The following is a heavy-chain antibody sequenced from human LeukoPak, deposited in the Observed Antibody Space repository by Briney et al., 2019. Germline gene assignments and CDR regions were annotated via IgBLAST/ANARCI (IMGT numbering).Heavy chain of an antibody. CDR2: IKEDGSAR. CDR1: GFSFRDYW. V-gene: IGHV3-7*03. J-gene: IGHJ5*01. CDR3: ARDPRDDHNSLDS. Sequence: PGGSLRLSCAASGFSFRDYWMSWVRQSPEKGLEWVANIKEDGSARYYVDSVKGRFTISRDNAKNFLYLQVTSLRVEDTAMYYCARDPRDDHNSLDSWGQGTQVTVSS.